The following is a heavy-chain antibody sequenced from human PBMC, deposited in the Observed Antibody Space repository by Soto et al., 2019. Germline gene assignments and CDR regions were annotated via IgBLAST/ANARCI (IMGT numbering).Heavy chain of an antibody. CDR2: IWYDGSNK. J-gene: IGHJ4*02. CDR1: GFPFSSYG. Sequence: GGSLRLSCAASGFPFSSYGMHWVRQAPGKGRDWVGVIWYDGSNKDYAESVKGRFTISRDNSKNMLYLQMNSLRADDTAVYYCANSINWGQGTLVTVSS. V-gene: IGHV3-33*03. CDR3: ANSIN.